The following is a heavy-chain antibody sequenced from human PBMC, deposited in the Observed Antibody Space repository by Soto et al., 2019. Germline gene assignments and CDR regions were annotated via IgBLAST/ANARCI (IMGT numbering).Heavy chain of an antibody. V-gene: IGHV3-23*01. Sequence: PGGSLRLSCAASGFTFSSYAMSWVRQAPGKGLEWVSAISGSGGSTYYADSVKGRFTISRDNSKNTLYLQMNSLRAEDTAVYYCESVGDTHFDYYGMDVWGQGTKVTVYS. CDR1: GFTFSSYA. D-gene: IGHD1-26*01. CDR2: ISGSGGST. J-gene: IGHJ6*02. CDR3: ESVGDTHFDYYGMDV.